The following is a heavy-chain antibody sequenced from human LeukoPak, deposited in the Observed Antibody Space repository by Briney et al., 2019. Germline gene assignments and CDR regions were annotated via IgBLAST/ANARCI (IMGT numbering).Heavy chain of an antibody. J-gene: IGHJ3*02. Sequence: SETLSLTCTVSGGSISSSSYYWGWIRQPPGKGLEWIGSIYYSGSTYYNPSLKSRVTISVDTSKNQFSLKLSSVTAADTAVYYCARLVVVPAATGKHDAFDIWGQGTMVTVSS. D-gene: IGHD2-2*01. CDR3: ARLVVVPAATGKHDAFDI. V-gene: IGHV4-39*01. CDR2: IYYSGST. CDR1: GGSISSSSYY.